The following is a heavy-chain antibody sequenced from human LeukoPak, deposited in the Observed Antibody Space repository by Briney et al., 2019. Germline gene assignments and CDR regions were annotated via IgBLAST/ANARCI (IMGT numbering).Heavy chain of an antibody. CDR3: ASFGYGGTTPLDY. CDR1: GGSFSGYY. V-gene: IGHV4-34*01. Sequence: SETLSLTCGVYGGSFSGYYWSWIRQPPGKGLEWIGEINPRGSTNYNPSLKSRVTMSVDSSKNQFSLKLTSVTAADTAVYYCASFGYGGTTPLDYWGQGTLVIVSS. CDR2: INPRGST. J-gene: IGHJ4*02. D-gene: IGHD4-23*01.